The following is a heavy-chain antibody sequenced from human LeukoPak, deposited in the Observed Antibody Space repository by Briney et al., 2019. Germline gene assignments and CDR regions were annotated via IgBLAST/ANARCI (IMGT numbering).Heavy chain of an antibody. D-gene: IGHD2-15*01. CDR1: GFTFSSYG. CDR2: IRYDGSNK. CDR3: ARRHILGYCSGGSCPGYFDY. Sequence: PGGSLRLSCAASGFTFSSYGMHWVRQAPGKGLEWVAFIRYDGSNKYYADSVKGRFTISRDNSKNTLYLQMNSLRAEDTAVYYCARRHILGYCSGGSCPGYFDYWGQGTLVTVSS. J-gene: IGHJ4*02. V-gene: IGHV3-30*02.